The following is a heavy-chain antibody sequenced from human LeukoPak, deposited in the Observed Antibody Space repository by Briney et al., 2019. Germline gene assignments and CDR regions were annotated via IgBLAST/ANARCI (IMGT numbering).Heavy chain of an antibody. Sequence: VKVSCKASGYTFTSYAMHWVRQAPGQRLEWMGWINAGNGNTKYSQKFQGRVTITRDTSAGTAYMELSSLRSEDTAVYYCASTILDYYYYGMDVWGQGTTVTVSS. D-gene: IGHD5/OR15-5a*01. V-gene: IGHV1-3*01. CDR1: GYTFTSYA. J-gene: IGHJ6*02. CDR2: INAGNGNT. CDR3: ASTILDYYYYGMDV.